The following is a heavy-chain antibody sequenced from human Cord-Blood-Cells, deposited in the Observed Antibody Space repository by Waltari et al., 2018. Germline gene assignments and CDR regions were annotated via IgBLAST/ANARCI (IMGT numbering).Heavy chain of an antibody. CDR1: GGSFSGYY. Sequence: QVQLQQWGAGLLKPSETLSLTCAVYGGSFSGYYWSWIRQPPGKGLEWIGEINHSGSTNYNPSRKSRGTISVDTSKTQFSLKLSSVTAADTAVYYCARLGHCSSTSCSDYWGQGTLVTVSS. V-gene: IGHV4-34*01. CDR2: INHSGST. J-gene: IGHJ4*02. CDR3: ARLGHCSSTSCSDY. D-gene: IGHD2-2*01.